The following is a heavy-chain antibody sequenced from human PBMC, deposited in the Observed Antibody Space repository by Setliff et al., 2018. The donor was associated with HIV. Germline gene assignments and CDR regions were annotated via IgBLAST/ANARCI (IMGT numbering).Heavy chain of an antibody. CDR3: TRGPGDLRFLVWLPPYDY. D-gene: IGHD3-3*01. V-gene: IGHV4-61*09. CDR2: MYTSGST. Sequence: PSETLSLTCTVSGGSISSGTYYWSWIRQPAGKGLEWIGHMYTSGSTNYNPSLKSRVTISVDTSKKQFSLKLRSVTAADTAVYYCTRGPGDLRFLVWLPPYDYWGQGTLVTVSS. J-gene: IGHJ4*02. CDR1: GGSISSGTYY.